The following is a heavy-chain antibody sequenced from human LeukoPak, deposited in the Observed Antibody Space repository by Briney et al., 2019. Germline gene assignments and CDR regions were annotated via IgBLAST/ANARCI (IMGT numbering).Heavy chain of an antibody. CDR3: ASGGSYEGSIDY. CDR2: INHSRST. D-gene: IGHD1-26*01. J-gene: IGHJ4*02. CDR1: GGSFSGYY. V-gene: IGHV4-34*01. Sequence: SETLSLTCAVYGGSFSGYYWRWIRHPLGKGLEGIGEINHSRSTNYNPSLKSRVTISVDTSKDQSSLKLNSVTAADTAVYYCASGGSYEGSIDYWGQGTLVTVSS.